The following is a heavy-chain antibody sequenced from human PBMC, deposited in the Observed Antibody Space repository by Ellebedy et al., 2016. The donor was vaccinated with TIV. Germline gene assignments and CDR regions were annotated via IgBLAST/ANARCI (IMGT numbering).Heavy chain of an antibody. J-gene: IGHJ6*02. CDR3: ARRTIVVVPAAMGLDYGMDV. CDR2: ISSSSSYI. CDR1: GFTFSSYS. Sequence: GGSLRLSCAASGFTFSSYSMNWVRQAPGKGLEWVSSISSSSSYIYYADSVKGRFTISRDNAKNSLYLQMNSLRAEDTAVYYCARRTIVVVPAAMGLDYGMDVWGQGTTVTVSS. V-gene: IGHV3-21*01. D-gene: IGHD2-2*01.